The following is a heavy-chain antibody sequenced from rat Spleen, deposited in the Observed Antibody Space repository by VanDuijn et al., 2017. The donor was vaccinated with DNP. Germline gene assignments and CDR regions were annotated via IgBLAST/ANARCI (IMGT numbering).Heavy chain of an antibody. V-gene: IGHV5-25*01. CDR1: GFTFSDYN. J-gene: IGHJ3*01. Sequence: EVHLVESGGGLVQPGRSLKLSCAASGFTFSDYNMAWVRQAPTKGLEWVATITTTGVNTYYRDSVKGRFTISRDNAKSTLYLQMDSLRSEDTATYYCSTPIRGPFAYWGQGTLVTVSS. CDR3: STPIRGPFAY. D-gene: IGHD4-3*01. CDR2: ITTTGVNT.